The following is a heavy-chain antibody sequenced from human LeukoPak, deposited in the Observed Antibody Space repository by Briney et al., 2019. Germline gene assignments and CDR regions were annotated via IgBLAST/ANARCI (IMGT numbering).Heavy chain of an antibody. Sequence: GESLKISCKGSGYSFTKYWIGWVRQMPGKGLEWMGIIYPGDSDSRYSPSFQGQVTMSADKSISTAYLQWSSLKASDTAMYYCARLISSGWYSHDAFDIWGQGTMVTVSS. J-gene: IGHJ3*02. V-gene: IGHV5-51*01. CDR1: GYSFTKYW. CDR2: IYPGDSDS. CDR3: ARLISSGWYSHDAFDI. D-gene: IGHD6-19*01.